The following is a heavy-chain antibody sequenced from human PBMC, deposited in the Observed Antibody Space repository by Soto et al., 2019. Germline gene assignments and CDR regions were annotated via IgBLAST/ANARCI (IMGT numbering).Heavy chain of an antibody. V-gene: IGHV3-23*01. CDR3: AKFYSNYENYFDY. J-gene: IGHJ4*02. Sequence: GGSLRLSCAASGFTFSGYAMSWVRQAPGKGLEWVSAISGDGDSTSYADSVKGRFTFSRDNSKNMLWLQMNSLRAEDTAVYYCAKFYSNYENYFDYWGQGTLVTVSS. CDR1: GFTFSGYA. CDR2: ISGDGDST. D-gene: IGHD4-4*01.